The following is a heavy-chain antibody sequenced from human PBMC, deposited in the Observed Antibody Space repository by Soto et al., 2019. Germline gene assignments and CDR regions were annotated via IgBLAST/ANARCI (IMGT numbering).Heavy chain of an antibody. J-gene: IGHJ5*02. D-gene: IGHD6-13*01. CDR3: AREARPYYSSSWYNWFDP. CDR1: GFTFSSYG. V-gene: IGHV3-33*01. CDR2: IWYDGSNK. Sequence: PGGSLRLSCAASGFTFSSYGMHWVRQAPGKGLEWVAVIWYDGSNKYYADSVKGRFTISRDNSKNTLYLQMNSLRAEDTAVYYCAREARPYYSSSWYNWFDPWGQGTLVTVSP.